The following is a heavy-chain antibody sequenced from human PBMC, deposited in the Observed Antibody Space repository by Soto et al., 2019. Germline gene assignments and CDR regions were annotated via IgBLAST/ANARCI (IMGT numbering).Heavy chain of an antibody. D-gene: IGHD2-8*01. Sequence: QVQLLESGPGLVKPSETLSLTCTVSGDSIGTTHSYWAWIRQSPGKGQEWIGNIHYSGSTYYMPSLRSRVTLSVDTSKNQFSLRLTSVTAEDTAVYYCARHEGNGNVWPLDSWGQGILVTVSS. CDR3: ARHEGNGNVWPLDS. CDR2: IHYSGST. CDR1: GDSIGTTHSY. J-gene: IGHJ4*02. V-gene: IGHV4-39*01.